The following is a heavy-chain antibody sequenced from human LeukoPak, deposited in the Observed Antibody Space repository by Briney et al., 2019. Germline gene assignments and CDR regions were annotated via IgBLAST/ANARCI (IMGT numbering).Heavy chain of an antibody. D-gene: IGHD2-2*01. CDR2: ISVYNGNT. J-gene: IGHJ5*02. V-gene: IGHV1-18*01. CDR3: AREGKGACSTSCRNWFDP. CDR1: GYTFTSYG. Sequence: GASVKVSCKASGYTFTSYGISWVRQAPGQGLEWMGWISVYNGNTKYVQKFQGRVTMTTDTSTRTAYMELRSLRSDDTAVYYCAREGKGACSTSCRNWFDPWGQGTLVTVSS.